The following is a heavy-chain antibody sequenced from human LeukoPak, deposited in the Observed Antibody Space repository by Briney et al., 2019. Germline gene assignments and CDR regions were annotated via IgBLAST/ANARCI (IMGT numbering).Heavy chain of an antibody. J-gene: IGHJ4*02. CDR3: ARDTAARFTMVRGVIDY. CDR2: ISAYNGNT. V-gene: IGHV1-18*01. Sequence: GASVKVSCKASGYTFTSYGISWVRQAPGQGLEWMGWISAYNGNTNYAQKLQGRVTMTTDTSTSTAYMELSSLRSDDTAVYYCARDTAARFTMVRGVIDYWGQGTLVTVSS. CDR1: GYTFTSYG. D-gene: IGHD3-10*01.